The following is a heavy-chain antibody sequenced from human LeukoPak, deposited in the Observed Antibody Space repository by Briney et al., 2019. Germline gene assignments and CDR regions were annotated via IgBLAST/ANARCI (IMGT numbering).Heavy chain of an antibody. D-gene: IGHD2-2*01. V-gene: IGHV3-21*01. CDR1: GFTFSSYS. CDR3: ARDPGYQLFDY. CDR2: ISSSSSYI. Sequence: GGSLRLSCAASGFTFSSYSMNWVRQAPGKGLEWVSSISSSSSYIYYAGSVKGRFTISRDNAKNSLYLQMNSLRAEDTAVYYCARDPGYQLFDYRGQGTLVTVSS. J-gene: IGHJ4*02.